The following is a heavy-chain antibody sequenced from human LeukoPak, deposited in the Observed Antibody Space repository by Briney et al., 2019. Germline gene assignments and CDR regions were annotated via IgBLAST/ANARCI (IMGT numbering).Heavy chain of an antibody. CDR1: GYTFSTYG. J-gene: IGHJ6*04. CDR2: IRYDGSYK. Sequence: GGSLRLSCAASGYTFSTYGMHWVRQAPGKGLEWVAFIRYDGSYKYYADSVKGRFTISSDNSKNTLYLQMTSLRADDTAVYFWAKDRGYYGAGSSGFDVWGKGTPVTFSS. D-gene: IGHD3-10*01. CDR3: AKDRGYYGAGSSGFDV. V-gene: IGHV3-30*02.